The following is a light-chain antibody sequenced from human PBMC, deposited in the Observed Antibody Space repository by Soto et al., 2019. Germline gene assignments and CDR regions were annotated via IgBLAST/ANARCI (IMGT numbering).Light chain of an antibody. J-gene: IGKJ1*01. Sequence: EIVLTQSPATLSLSPGERATLSCRARQSVSRYLAWYQQKPGQAPRLLIYDASNRATGIPARFSGSGSGTDFTLTISSLEPEDFAVYYCQQRSNWRTFGQGTKVEIK. CDR3: QQRSNWRT. V-gene: IGKV3-11*01. CDR1: QSVSRY. CDR2: DAS.